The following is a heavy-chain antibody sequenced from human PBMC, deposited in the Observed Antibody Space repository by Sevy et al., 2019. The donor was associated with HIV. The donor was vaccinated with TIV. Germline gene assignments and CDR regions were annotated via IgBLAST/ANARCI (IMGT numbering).Heavy chain of an antibody. Sequence: GGSLRLSCAASGFTFDDYAMHWVRQAPGKGLEWVSGISWNSGNKGYADSVKGRFTISRDNAKNSLYLQMNSLRAEYTALYYCASALYGKDISHCTNGVCYADGMDVWGQGTTVTVSS. J-gene: IGHJ6*02. V-gene: IGHV3-9*01. D-gene: IGHD2-8*01. CDR2: ISWNSGNK. CDR1: GFTFDDYA. CDR3: ASALYGKDISHCTNGVCYADGMDV.